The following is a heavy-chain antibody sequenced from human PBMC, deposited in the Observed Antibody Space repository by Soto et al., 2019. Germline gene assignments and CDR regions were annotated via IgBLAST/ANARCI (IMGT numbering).Heavy chain of an antibody. CDR3: ARYYDSSGHAKIDP. D-gene: IGHD3-22*01. Sequence: SETLSLTXTVSGGSISSYYWSWIRQPPGKGLEWIGYIYYSGSTNYNPSLKSRVTISVDTSKNQFSLKLSSVTAADTAVYYCARYYDSSGHAKIDPWGQGTLVTVSS. CDR1: GGSISSYY. CDR2: IYYSGST. J-gene: IGHJ5*02. V-gene: IGHV4-59*01.